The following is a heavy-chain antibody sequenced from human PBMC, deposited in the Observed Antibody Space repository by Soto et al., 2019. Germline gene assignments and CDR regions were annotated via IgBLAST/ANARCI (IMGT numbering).Heavy chain of an antibody. Sequence: ASVKVSCKASGYTFTSYDINWVRQATGQGLEWMGWMNPNSGNTGYAQKFQGRVTMTRNTSISTAYMELSSLRSEDTAVYYCARWVRYDFGYYYYYMDVWGKGTTVTVSS. D-gene: IGHD3-9*01. CDR1: GYTFTSYD. V-gene: IGHV1-8*01. CDR3: ARWVRYDFGYYYYYMDV. CDR2: MNPNSGNT. J-gene: IGHJ6*03.